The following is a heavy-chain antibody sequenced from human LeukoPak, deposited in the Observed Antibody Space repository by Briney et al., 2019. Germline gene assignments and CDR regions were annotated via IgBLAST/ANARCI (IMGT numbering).Heavy chain of an antibody. CDR3: ASVRAHCGGDCHPDY. V-gene: IGHV3-13*01. CDR2: IGTIGDT. Sequence: QPGGSLRLSCAASGFTFSSYDMHWDRQPTGKALEWVSTIGTIGDTFHLGSVKGRFTISRDDANNLLYLQMDSLRAGDTAVYYCASVRAHCGGDCHPDYWGQGTLVTVSS. CDR1: GFTFSSYD. J-gene: IGHJ4*02. D-gene: IGHD2-21*02.